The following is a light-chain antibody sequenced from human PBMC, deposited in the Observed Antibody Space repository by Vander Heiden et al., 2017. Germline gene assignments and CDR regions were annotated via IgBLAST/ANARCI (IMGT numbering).Light chain of an antibody. V-gene: IGKV1-27*01. J-gene: IGKJ4*01. CDR2: AAS. Sequence: IPITPSPASLSASVAARVTITCRASQGISKYVAWYQQKPGKVPKLLTYAASTLQSGVPSRFSGSGSGTDFTLTISSLQPEDVATYYCQKYNSAPLTFGGGTKVEIK. CDR3: QKYNSAPLT. CDR1: QGISKY.